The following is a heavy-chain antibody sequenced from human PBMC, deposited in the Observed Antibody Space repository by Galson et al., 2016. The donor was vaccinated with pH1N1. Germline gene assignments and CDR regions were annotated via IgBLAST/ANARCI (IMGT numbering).Heavy chain of an antibody. CDR1: GYSVTRYY. Sequence: SVKVSCKAAGYSVTRYYMHWVRQAPGQGLEWMGIIDPSDGTTTYSEKFQGRISLTRDTSTNSVYMGLTTLRPDDSATYFCARRYFLDYWGQGTLVTVSS. CDR3: ARRYFLDY. CDR2: IDPSDGTT. V-gene: IGHV1-46*01. J-gene: IGHJ4*02.